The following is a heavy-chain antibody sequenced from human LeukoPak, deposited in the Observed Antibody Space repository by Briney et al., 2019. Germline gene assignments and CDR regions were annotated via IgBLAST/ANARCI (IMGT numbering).Heavy chain of an antibody. J-gene: IGHJ5*02. CDR2: IVPIFGTA. Sequence: ASVKVSCKASGGTFSSYAISWVRQAPGQGLEWMGRIVPIFGTANYAQKFQGRVTITTDESTSTAYMELRSLRSDDTAVYYCARARIAAAGFWFDPWDQGTLVTVSS. CDR1: GGTFSSYA. V-gene: IGHV1-69*05. D-gene: IGHD6-13*01. CDR3: ARARIAAAGFWFDP.